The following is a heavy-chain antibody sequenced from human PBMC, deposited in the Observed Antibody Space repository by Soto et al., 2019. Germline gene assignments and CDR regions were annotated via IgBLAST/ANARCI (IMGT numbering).Heavy chain of an antibody. V-gene: IGHV4-31*03. CDR1: GGSISSGGYY. J-gene: IGHJ3*02. CDR3: ARDKGVIKAFDI. D-gene: IGHD2-21*01. CDR2: IYYSGST. Sequence: QVQLQESGPGLVKPSQTLSLTCTVSGGSISSGGYYWSWIRQHPGKGLEWIGYIYYSGSTYYNPSLNSRVIIPGDTSKNQFSLKLSSVTAADTAVYYCARDKGVIKAFDIWGQGTMVTVSS.